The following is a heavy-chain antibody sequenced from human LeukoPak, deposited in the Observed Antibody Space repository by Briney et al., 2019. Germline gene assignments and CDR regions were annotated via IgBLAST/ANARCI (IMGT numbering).Heavy chain of an antibody. CDR1: GLTFNSYS. CDR2: ISASGSGT. J-gene: IGHJ4*02. D-gene: IGHD6-13*01. V-gene: IGHV3-23*01. CDR3: AKDAAGPEY. Sequence: GGSLRLSCAASGLTFNSYSISGVRQAPGKGLFWVSGISASGSGTYYVDSVKGRFTISRDNSKNTLYLQMNSLRAEDTAVYYCAKDAAGPEYWGQRTLVTVSS.